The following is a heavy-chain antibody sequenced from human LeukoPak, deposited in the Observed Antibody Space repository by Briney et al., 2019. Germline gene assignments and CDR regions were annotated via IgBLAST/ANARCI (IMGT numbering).Heavy chain of an antibody. CDR2: ISGSGGST. CDR1: GFTFSSYA. CDR3: AKDRSMYCSSTSCYTEGFGY. D-gene: IGHD2-2*02. J-gene: IGHJ4*02. Sequence: TGGSLRLSCAASGFTFSSYAMSWVRQAPGKGLEWVSAISGSGGSTYHADSVKGRCTISRDNSKNTLYLQMNTLRPEDTAVYYCAKDRSMYCSSTSCYTEGFGYWGQGTLVTVSS. V-gene: IGHV3-23*01.